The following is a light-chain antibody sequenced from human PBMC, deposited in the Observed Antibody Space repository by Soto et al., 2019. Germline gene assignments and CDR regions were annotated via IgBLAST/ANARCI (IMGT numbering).Light chain of an antibody. V-gene: IGKV1-5*01. Sequence: DIQMTQSPSTLSASVGDRVTITCRASQSISSWLAWYQQKPGKAPKFLIYDASSLESEVPSRFSGSGSGTEFTLSISSLQPDDFATYYCQQYNSYSGTFGQGTKVDIK. CDR2: DAS. CDR1: QSISSW. CDR3: QQYNSYSGT. J-gene: IGKJ1*01.